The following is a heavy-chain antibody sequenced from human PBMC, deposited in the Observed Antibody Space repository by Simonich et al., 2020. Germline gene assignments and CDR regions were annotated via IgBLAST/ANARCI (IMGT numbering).Heavy chain of an antibody. Sequence: QVQLVQSGAEVKKPGASGKVSCKASGYTFTGYYMHWGAQAPGQGLEWLRWSNPNSGGTNYAQKFQGRVTMTRDTSISTAYMELSRLRSDDTAVYYCARVRFEAFDIWGQGTMVTVSS. J-gene: IGHJ3*02. CDR1: GYTFTGYY. CDR3: ARVRFEAFDI. CDR2: SNPNSGGT. V-gene: IGHV1-2*02.